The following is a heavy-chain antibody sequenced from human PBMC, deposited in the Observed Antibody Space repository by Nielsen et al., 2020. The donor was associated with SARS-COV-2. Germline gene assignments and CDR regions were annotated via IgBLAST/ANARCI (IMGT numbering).Heavy chain of an antibody. Sequence: SVKVSCKASGGTFSSYAISWVRQAPGQGLEWMGGIIPIFGTANYAQKFQGRVTITADESTSTAYMELSSLRSEDTAVYYCARGVEVVYGLLPVNDYYYYGMDVWGQGTTVTVSS. CDR1: GGTFSSYA. V-gene: IGHV1-69*13. J-gene: IGHJ6*02. CDR2: IIPIFGTA. D-gene: IGHD2-8*02. CDR3: ARGVEVVYGLLPVNDYYYYGMDV.